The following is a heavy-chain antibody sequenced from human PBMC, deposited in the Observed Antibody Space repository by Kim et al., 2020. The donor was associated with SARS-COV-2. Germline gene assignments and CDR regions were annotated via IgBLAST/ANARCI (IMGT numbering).Heavy chain of an antibody. Sequence: GGSLRLSCAASGFTFSNAWMSWVRQAPGKGLEWVGRIKSKTDGGTTDYAAPVKGRFTISRDDSKNTLYLQMNSLKTEDTAVYYCTTDLEDRAVVSEMATMETPGWGQGTLVTVSS. D-gene: IGHD5-12*01. V-gene: IGHV3-15*01. CDR1: GFTFSNAW. CDR3: TTDLEDRAVVSEMATMETPG. J-gene: IGHJ4*02. CDR2: IKSKTDGGTT.